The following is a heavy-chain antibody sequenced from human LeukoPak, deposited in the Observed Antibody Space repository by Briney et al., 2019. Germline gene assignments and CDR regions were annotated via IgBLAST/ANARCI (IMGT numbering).Heavy chain of an antibody. V-gene: IGHV3-74*01. CDR2: IKGGGSST. CDR1: GFTFSSYW. CDR3: ARGLPNYYGMDV. J-gene: IGHJ6*02. Sequence: GGSLRLSCVASGFTFSSYWMHWVRQAPGKGLVWVSRIKGGGSSTNYADSVRGRFTISRDNAKNTVYLQMNSLRTEDTAVYYCARGLPNYYGMDVWGQGTTVTVSS.